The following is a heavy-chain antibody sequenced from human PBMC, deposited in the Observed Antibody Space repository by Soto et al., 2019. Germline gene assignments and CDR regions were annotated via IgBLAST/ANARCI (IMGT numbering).Heavy chain of an antibody. D-gene: IGHD3-3*01. CDR3: ARGQYYDLWSGYLTSLYYGMDV. Sequence: QVQLVQSGAEVKKPGASVKVSCKASGYTFTSYYMHWVRQAPGQGLEWMGIINPSGGSTSSGQKCQGRVTKARDTFTSTVYIALSRLRCEDTAVYLCARGQYYDLWSGYLTSLYYGMDVWGQGTTVTGSS. J-gene: IGHJ6*02. CDR1: GYTFTSYY. V-gene: IGHV1-46*01. CDR2: INPSGGST.